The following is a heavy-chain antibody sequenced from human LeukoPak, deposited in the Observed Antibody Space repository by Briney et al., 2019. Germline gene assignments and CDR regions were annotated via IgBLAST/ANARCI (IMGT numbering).Heavy chain of an antibody. CDR3: ARGLPVGCSSTSCSPNWFDP. CDR1: NDSIGDSGYY. V-gene: IGHV4-31*03. J-gene: IGHJ5*02. D-gene: IGHD2-2*01. CDR2: LSYTGAT. Sequence: PSETLSLTCTVSNDSIGDSGYYWSWIRQHPGKGLEWIGYLSYTGATNYNPAFKSRISISVGTSKNQFSLKLSSVTAADTAVYYCARGLPVGCSSTSCSPNWFDPWGQGTLVTVSS.